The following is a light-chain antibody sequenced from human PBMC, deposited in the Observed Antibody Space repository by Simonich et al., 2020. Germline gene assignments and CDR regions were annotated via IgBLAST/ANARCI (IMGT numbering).Light chain of an antibody. J-gene: IGLJ3*02. CDR1: SSDVGGYNY. CDR3: SSYTSSSTLV. CDR2: DVS. Sequence: QSALTQPASVSGSPGQSITLSCPGTSSDVGGYNYVSWYPQHPGKAPKLMIYDVSKRPSVVSNRFSGSKAGNTASRTIAGLQAEDEADYYCSSYTSSSTLVFGGGTKLTVL. V-gene: IGLV2-14*01.